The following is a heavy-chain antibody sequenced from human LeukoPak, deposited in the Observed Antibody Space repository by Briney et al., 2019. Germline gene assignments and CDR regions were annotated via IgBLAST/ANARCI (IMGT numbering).Heavy chain of an antibody. CDR2: INAGNGNT. CDR3: ARASPGYSYDYFDY. CDR1: GYIFTSYV. J-gene: IGHJ4*02. D-gene: IGHD5-18*01. V-gene: IGHV1-3*01. Sequence: ASVKASCKASGYIFTSYVMHWVRQAPGQRLEWMGWINAGNGNTKSSQKFQGRVTIIRDTSASTAYMEVSSLRSEDTSVYYCARASPGYSYDYFDYWGQGTLVTVSS.